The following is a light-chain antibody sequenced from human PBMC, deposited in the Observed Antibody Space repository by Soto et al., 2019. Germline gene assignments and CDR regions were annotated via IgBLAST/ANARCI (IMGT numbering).Light chain of an antibody. CDR1: ESVNSW. CDR2: KVS. J-gene: IGKJ1*01. Sequence: DIQLTQSPSTLSASIGDRVTITCRASESVNSWLAWYQQKPGKAPKFLIYKVSSLQSGVPSRFSGSGSGTEFTLTISSLQPEDFAVYYCQQRSNWPPWTFGQGTKVDIK. CDR3: QQRSNWPPWT. V-gene: IGKV1-5*03.